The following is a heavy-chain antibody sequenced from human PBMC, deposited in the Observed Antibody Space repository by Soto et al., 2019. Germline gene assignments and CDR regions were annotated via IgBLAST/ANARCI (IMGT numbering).Heavy chain of an antibody. D-gene: IGHD6-13*01. Sequence: SETLSLTCTVSGGSISSYYWSWIRQPPGKGLEWIGYIYYSGSTNYNPSLKSRVTISVDTSKNQFSLKLSSVTAADTAVYYCARDVAAAAGHKPGGDAFDIWGQGTMVTVSS. V-gene: IGHV4-59*01. CDR1: GGSISSYY. CDR2: IYYSGST. CDR3: ARDVAAAAGHKPGGDAFDI. J-gene: IGHJ3*02.